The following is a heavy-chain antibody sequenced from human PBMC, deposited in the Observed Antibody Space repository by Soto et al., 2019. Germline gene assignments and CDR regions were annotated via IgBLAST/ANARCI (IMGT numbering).Heavy chain of an antibody. D-gene: IGHD4-17*01. J-gene: IGHJ4*02. CDR2: ISHSGST. V-gene: IGHV4-34*01. Sequence: ETLSLTCAVYGGSFSGYYWSWIRQPPGKGLEWIGEISHSGSTNYNPSLKSRVTISVDTSKNQFSLKLSSVTAADTAVYYCARGSRLRPIDYWGQGTLVTVSS. CDR3: ARGSRLRPIDY. CDR1: GGSFSGYY.